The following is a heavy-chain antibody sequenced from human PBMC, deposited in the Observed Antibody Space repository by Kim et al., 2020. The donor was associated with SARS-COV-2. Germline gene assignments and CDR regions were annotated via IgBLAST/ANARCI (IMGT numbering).Heavy chain of an antibody. CDR2: ISYSRRT. Sequence: SETLSLTCTVSGGSVSSGSYYWSWIRQPPGRGLEWIGYISYSRRTNYNPPLKSRVTTSVDTYKNQFSLRLSSVTAADTAVYYGVGAPTDYFFDYWGQGPLVTVSS. J-gene: IGHJ4*02. CDR3: VGAPTDYFFDY. CDR1: GGSVSSGSYY. V-gene: IGHV4-61*01. D-gene: IGHD1-1*01.